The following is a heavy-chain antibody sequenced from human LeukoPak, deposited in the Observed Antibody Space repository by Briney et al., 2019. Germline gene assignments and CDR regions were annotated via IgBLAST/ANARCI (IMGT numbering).Heavy chain of an antibody. CDR1: GFTFSSYS. CDR2: ISSSSSYI. J-gene: IGHJ2*01. V-gene: IGHV3-21*01. D-gene: IGHD6-6*01. CDR3: ARDSSSSLYWYFDL. Sequence: PGGSLRLSCAASGFTFSSYSMNWVRQAPGKGLEWVSSISSSSSYIYYADSVKGRFTISRDNAKNSLYLQMNSLTAEDTAVYYCARDSSSSLYWYFDLWGRGTLVTVSS.